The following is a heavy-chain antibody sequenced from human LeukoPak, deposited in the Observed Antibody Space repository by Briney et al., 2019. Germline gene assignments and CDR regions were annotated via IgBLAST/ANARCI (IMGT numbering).Heavy chain of an antibody. CDR3: ARVNGWFGELLLDY. Sequence: SETLSLTCTVSGGSISSYYWGWIRQPPGKGLEWIGSIYYSGSTYYNPSLKSRVTISVDTSKNQFSLKLSSVTAADTAVYYCARVNGWFGELLLDYWGQGTLVTVSS. V-gene: IGHV4-39*07. CDR1: GGSISSYY. CDR2: IYYSGST. D-gene: IGHD3-10*01. J-gene: IGHJ4*02.